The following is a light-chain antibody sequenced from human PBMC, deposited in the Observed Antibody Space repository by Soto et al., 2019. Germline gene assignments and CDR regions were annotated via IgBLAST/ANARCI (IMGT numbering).Light chain of an antibody. V-gene: IGLV1-40*01. CDR1: SSNIGAGFD. J-gene: IGLJ2*01. Sequence: QPVLTQPPSVSGAPGQRVTISCSGSSSNIGAGFDVHWYQHLPRTAPKLLIYNNNKRPSGVPDRFSGSKSGTSASLAITGLQADDEGDYYCQSFEGSLILIFGGGTKLTVL. CDR2: NNN. CDR3: QSFEGSLILI.